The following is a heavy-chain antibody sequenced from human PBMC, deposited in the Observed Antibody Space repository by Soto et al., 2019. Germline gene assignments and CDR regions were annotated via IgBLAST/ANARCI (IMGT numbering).Heavy chain of an antibody. CDR3: AYRPSLDWGHFDS. CDR2: IYWDDDK. Sequence: QITLKESGPTLVKPTQTLTLTCTFSGFSLSTTGVGVGWIRQPPGKALECLALIYWDDDKPYSPSLTNRLTIPKDTSKNQVVLTMTNMHPVDTDTYFCAYRPSLDWGHFDSWGQGTLVTVSS. J-gene: IGHJ4*02. CDR1: GFSLSTTGVG. V-gene: IGHV2-5*02. D-gene: IGHD7-27*01.